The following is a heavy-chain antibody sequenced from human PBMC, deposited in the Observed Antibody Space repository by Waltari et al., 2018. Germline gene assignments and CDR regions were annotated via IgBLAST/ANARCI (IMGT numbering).Heavy chain of an antibody. Sequence: EVQLVESGGGLLQPGGSLRLACAASGSTFSHYWMPWVRQPPGKGLVWVSRINPDGSSTSYADSVKGRFTISRDNAKNTLYMQMNSLRAEDTAVYYCTTDLTGYSDYWGQGTLVTVSS. D-gene: IGHD3-9*01. J-gene: IGHJ4*02. CDR1: GSTFSHYW. V-gene: IGHV3-74*01. CDR2: INPDGSST. CDR3: TTDLTGYSDY.